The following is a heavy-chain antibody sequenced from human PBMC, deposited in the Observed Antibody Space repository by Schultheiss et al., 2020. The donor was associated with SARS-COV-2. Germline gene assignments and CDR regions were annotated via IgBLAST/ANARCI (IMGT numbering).Heavy chain of an antibody. D-gene: IGHD3-3*01. CDR2: LSGSGFST. Sequence: GESLKISCAASGFIFSNYAMSWVRQAPGKGLEWVSALSGSGFSTYYADSVKGRFTISRDNSKNTLYLQMNSLRAEDTAVYYCARVEDPYYDFWSGYFDNWGQGTLVTVSS. CDR3: ARVEDPYYDFWSGYFDN. CDR1: GFIFSNYA. J-gene: IGHJ4*02. V-gene: IGHV3-23*01.